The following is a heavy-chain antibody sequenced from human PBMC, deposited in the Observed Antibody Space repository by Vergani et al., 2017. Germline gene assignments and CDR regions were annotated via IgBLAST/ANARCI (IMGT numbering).Heavy chain of an antibody. Sequence: EVQLVESGGGLVKPGGSLRLSCAASGFSFSSYSMNWVRQAPGKGLEWVASISGSSSYIYYADSVKGRFTISRDNAKNSLYLQMNSLRAEDTAVYYCARDTFGGVIDTPDYWGQGTLVTVSS. J-gene: IGHJ4*02. CDR2: ISGSSSYI. D-gene: IGHD3-16*02. CDR3: ARDTFGGVIDTPDY. CDR1: GFSFSSYS. V-gene: IGHV3-21*02.